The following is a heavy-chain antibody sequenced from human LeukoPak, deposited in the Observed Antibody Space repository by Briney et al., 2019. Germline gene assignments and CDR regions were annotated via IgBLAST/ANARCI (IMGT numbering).Heavy chain of an antibody. D-gene: IGHD1-26*01. CDR2: ISSSSSYI. V-gene: IGHV3-21*01. Sequence: PGGSLRLSCAASGFTFSSYWMSWVRQAPGKGLEWVSSISSSSSYIYYADSVKGRFTISRDNAKNSLYLQMNSLRAEDTAVYYCARVMSGLVGAINYWGQGTLVTVSS. CDR1: GFTFSSYW. J-gene: IGHJ4*02. CDR3: ARVMSGLVGAINY.